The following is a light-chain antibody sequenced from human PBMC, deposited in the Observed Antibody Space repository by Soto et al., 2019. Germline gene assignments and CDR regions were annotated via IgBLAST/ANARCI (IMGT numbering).Light chain of an antibody. CDR2: EVS. CDR3: SSSAGTKNMV. J-gene: IGLJ2*01. V-gene: IGLV2-8*01. CDR1: PSDVGASNY. Sequence: QSVLTQPPSASGSPGQSVTISCTGTPSDVGASNYVSWYQQQPGKAPKLMISEVSKRPSGVPDRFAGSKSGNTASLTVSGLQAEDEADYYCSSSAGTKNMVFGAWTKLTVL.